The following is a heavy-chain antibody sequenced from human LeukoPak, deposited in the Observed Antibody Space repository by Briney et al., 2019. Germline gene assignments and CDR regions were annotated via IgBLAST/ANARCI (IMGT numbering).Heavy chain of an antibody. CDR2: INPNSGGT. D-gene: IGHD5-12*01. V-gene: IGHV1-2*02. CDR1: GYTFTGYY. CDR3: ARALVATMVDY. Sequence: ASVKVSCKASGYTFTGYYMHWVRQAPGQGLEWMGWINPNSGGTKYAQKFQGRVTMTRDTSITTAYMELSRLRSDDTAVYYCARALVATMVDYWGQGTLVTVSS. J-gene: IGHJ4*02.